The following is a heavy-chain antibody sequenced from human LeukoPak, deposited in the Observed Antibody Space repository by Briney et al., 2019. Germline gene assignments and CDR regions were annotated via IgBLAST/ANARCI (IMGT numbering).Heavy chain of an antibody. V-gene: IGHV4-59*01. J-gene: IGHJ4*02. CDR1: GGSISSYY. CDR3: ARGGPLYNWNYDPFDY. Sequence: SETLSLTCTVSGGSISSYYWSWIRQPPGKGLEWIGYIYYSVNTNYNPSLKSRVTISVDTSKNQFSLKLSSVTAADTAVYYCARGGPLYNWNYDPFDYWGQGTLVTVSS. CDR2: IYYSVNT. D-gene: IGHD1-7*01.